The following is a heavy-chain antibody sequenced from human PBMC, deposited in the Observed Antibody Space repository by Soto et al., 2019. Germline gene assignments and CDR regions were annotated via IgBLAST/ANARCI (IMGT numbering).Heavy chain of an antibody. CDR3: ARAHSGSYYFVY. D-gene: IGHD1-26*01. CDR2: ISAYNGNT. Sequence: ASVKVSCKASGYTFTSYGISWVRQAPGQGLEWMGWISAYNGNTNYAQKLQGRVTMTTDTSTSTAYVELRSLRSDDTAVYYCARAHSGSYYFVYWGQGTLVTVSS. CDR1: GYTFTSYG. V-gene: IGHV1-18*01. J-gene: IGHJ4*02.